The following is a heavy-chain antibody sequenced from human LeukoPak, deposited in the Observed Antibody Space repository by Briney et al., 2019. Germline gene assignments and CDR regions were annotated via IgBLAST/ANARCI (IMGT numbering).Heavy chain of an antibody. CDR3: ARAWSKRVRANPFDP. D-gene: IGHD3-10*01. CDR2: ISHSGST. Sequence: PSETLSLTCAVYGGSFSGYYWSWIRQPPGKGLEWIGEISHSGSTNYNPSLKSRVTISVDTSKNQFSLKLSSVTAADTAVYYCARAWSKRVRANPFDPWGQGTLVTVSS. V-gene: IGHV4-34*01. CDR1: GGSFSGYY. J-gene: IGHJ5*02.